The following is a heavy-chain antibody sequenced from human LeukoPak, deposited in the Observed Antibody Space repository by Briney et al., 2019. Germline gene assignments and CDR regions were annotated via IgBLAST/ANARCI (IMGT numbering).Heavy chain of an antibody. D-gene: IGHD6-13*01. Sequence: GGSLRLSCAASGFTFSSYAMHWVRQAPGKGLEWVAVISYDGSNKYYADSVKGRFTISRDNAKNTLYLQMNSLRAEDTAVYYCARESGIAAALDLWGQGTLVTVSS. CDR1: GFTFSSYA. CDR2: ISYDGSNK. V-gene: IGHV3-30-3*01. CDR3: ARESGIAAALDL. J-gene: IGHJ5*02.